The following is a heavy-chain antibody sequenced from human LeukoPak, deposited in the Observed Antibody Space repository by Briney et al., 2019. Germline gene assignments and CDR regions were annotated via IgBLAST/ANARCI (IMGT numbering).Heavy chain of an antibody. V-gene: IGHV3-23*01. CDR1: GFTFSSYP. Sequence: SGGSLRLSCAASGFTFSSYPVSWVRQAPGRGLEWVSAITSSGGTYYIASVRGRFIVSRDNSRNTLYLQMNGLTAEDTAMYYCAKEDYRDHTTGFDPWGQGTLVTVSS. CDR2: ITSSGGT. CDR3: AKEDYRDHTTGFDP. J-gene: IGHJ5*02. D-gene: IGHD4-17*01.